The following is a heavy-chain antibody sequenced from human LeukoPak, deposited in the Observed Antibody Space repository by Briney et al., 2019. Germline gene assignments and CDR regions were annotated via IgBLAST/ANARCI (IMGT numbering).Heavy chain of an antibody. CDR3: ARGTSRYFDY. CDR2: IYYSGST. Sequence: SETLSLTCTVSGGSISSYYWSWIRQPPGKGLEWIGYIYYSGSTTYNPSLKSRVTISVDTSKNQFSLNLSSVTAADTAVYYCARGTSRYFDYWGQGILVTVSS. CDR1: GGSISSYY. J-gene: IGHJ4*02. D-gene: IGHD2-2*01. V-gene: IGHV4-59*12.